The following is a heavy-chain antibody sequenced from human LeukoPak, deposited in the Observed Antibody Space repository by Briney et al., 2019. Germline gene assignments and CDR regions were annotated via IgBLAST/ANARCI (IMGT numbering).Heavy chain of an antibody. CDR1: GFTVSSNY. Sequence: LGGSLRLSCAASGFTVSSNYMSWVRQAPGKGLEWVSVIYSGGSTDYADSVKGRFTISRDNSKNTLYLQMNSLRAEDTAVYYCGGSSSLLYPYLDYWGQGTLGTVSS. CDR2: IYSGGST. CDR3: GGSSSLLYPYLDY. V-gene: IGHV3-53*01. D-gene: IGHD1-26*01. J-gene: IGHJ4*02.